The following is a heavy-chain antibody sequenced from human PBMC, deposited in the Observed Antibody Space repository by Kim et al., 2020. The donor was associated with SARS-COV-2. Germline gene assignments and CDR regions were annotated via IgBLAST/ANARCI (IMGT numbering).Heavy chain of an antibody. Sequence: GGSLRLSCAASGFTFSSYGMHWVRQAPGKGLXXVAVXWYDGXNKYYADSVKGRXHNSRXNDKNXVYLXMNSLXAEDTXGYYWAKGLXEIAEXGWGREDYXXYWXXXTLXXVS. D-gene: IGHD6-19*01. V-gene: IGHV3-33*06. CDR3: AKGLXEIAEXGWGREDYXXY. CDR1: GFTFSSYG. CDR2: XWYDGXNK. J-gene: IGHJ4*01.